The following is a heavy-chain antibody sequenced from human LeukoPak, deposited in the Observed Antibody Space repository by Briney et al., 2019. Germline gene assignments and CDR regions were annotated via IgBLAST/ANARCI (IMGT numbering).Heavy chain of an antibody. D-gene: IGHD2-15*01. CDR2: INPNSGDT. CDR3: ARRYCSGGRCLYYFDY. Sequence: ASVKVSCKASGYTFTGYHMHWVRQAPGQGLEWMGWINPNSGDTDYAQKFQGRVTMTRDTSITTAYMELSRLRSDETAVYYCARRYCSGGRCLYYFDYWGQGTLVTVS. V-gene: IGHV1-2*02. CDR1: GYTFTGYH. J-gene: IGHJ4*02.